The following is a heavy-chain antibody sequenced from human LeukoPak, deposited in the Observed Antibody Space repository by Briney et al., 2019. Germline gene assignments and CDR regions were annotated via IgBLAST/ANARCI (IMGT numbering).Heavy chain of an antibody. CDR3: ATGHNLGMDV. J-gene: IGHJ6*04. V-gene: IGHV3-43*02. D-gene: IGHD1-1*01. CDR1: GFTFDDYA. Sequence: PGGSLRLSCAASGFTFDDYAMHWIRQAPGKGLEWVSRISRRGGTTYYADPLKGRFTISRTNPKNSLYLQMNSLTTENPAFYYVATGHNLGMDVWGEGTTVTVSS. CDR2: ISRRGGTT.